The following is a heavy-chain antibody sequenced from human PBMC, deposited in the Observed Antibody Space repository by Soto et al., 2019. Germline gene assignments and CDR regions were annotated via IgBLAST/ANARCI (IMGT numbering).Heavy chain of an antibody. J-gene: IGHJ4*02. CDR3: ARHSNRNYGLYYFAY. V-gene: IGHV4-34*01. D-gene: IGHD4-4*01. CDR1: GGSLGGYY. CDR2: INHSGST. Sequence: SETLSLTCAVYGGSLGGYYWSWIGQPPGKGLEWIGEINHSGSTKYNPSLKSRVTISVDTSKNQFSLKVSSASAADTAVYYCARHSNRNYGLYYFAYWGLGALVTVSS.